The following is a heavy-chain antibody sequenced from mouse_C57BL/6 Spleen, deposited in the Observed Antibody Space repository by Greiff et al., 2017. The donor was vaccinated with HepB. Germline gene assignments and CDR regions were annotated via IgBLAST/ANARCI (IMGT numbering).Heavy chain of an antibody. J-gene: IGHJ1*03. D-gene: IGHD2-4*01. V-gene: IGHV5-9*01. Sequence: EVKLVESGGGLVKPGGSLKLSCAASGFTFSSYTMSWVRQTPEKRLEWVATISGGGGNTYYPDSVKGRFTISRDNAKNTLYLQMSSLRSEDTALYYCASFYDYDGYFDVWGTGTTVTVSS. CDR1: GFTFSSYT. CDR2: ISGGGGNT. CDR3: ASFYDYDGYFDV.